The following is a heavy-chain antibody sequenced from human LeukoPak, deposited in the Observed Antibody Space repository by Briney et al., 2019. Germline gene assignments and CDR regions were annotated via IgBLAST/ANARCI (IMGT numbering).Heavy chain of an antibody. V-gene: IGHV3-30*02. CDR3: GKHDSASDY. D-gene: IGHD1-26*01. CDR1: GFTFSSYA. CDR2: TRSDGSGE. Sequence: GSLRLSCAASGFTFSSYAMSWVRQAPGKGLEWVAFTRSDGSGEYYTDSVKGRFTISRDNSKNTLYLQMNSLRVEDTAVYYCGKHDSASDYWGQGTLVTVSS. J-gene: IGHJ4*02.